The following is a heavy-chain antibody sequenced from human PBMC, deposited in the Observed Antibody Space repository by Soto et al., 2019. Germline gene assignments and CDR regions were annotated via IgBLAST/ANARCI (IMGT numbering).Heavy chain of an antibody. V-gene: IGHV3-30*18. Sequence: VGSLRLSGAASGFTFSSYGMHWVRQAPGKGLEWVAVISYDGSNKYYADSVKGRFTISRDNSKNTLYLQMNSLRAEDTAVYYCAKDRSYGSGPFDYWGQGTLVTVSS. J-gene: IGHJ4*02. CDR3: AKDRSYGSGPFDY. CDR2: ISYDGSNK. D-gene: IGHD3-10*01. CDR1: GFTFSSYG.